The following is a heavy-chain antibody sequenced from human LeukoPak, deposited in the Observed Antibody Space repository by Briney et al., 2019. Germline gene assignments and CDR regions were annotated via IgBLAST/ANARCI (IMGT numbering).Heavy chain of an antibody. CDR2: INPNSGDT. V-gene: IGHV1-2*02. CDR1: GYTFTGYY. Sequence: ASVKVSCKASGYTFTGYYIHWVRQAPGQGLEWMGWINPNSGDTNYAQKFQGRVTMTRDTSISTAYMELSRLTSDDTAVHYCAALGYCSGGSCPRRGTFDIWGQGTMVTVSS. CDR3: AALGYCSGGSCPRRGTFDI. J-gene: IGHJ3*02. D-gene: IGHD2-15*01.